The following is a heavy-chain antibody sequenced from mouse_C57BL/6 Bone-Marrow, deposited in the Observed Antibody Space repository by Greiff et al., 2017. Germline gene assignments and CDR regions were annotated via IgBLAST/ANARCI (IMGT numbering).Heavy chain of an antibody. CDR1: GFTFNTYA. CDR2: ISSKSNNNAT. CDR3: VRSRFAY. Sequence: EVQGVESGGGLVQPKGSLKLSCAASGFTFNTYAMHWVRQAPGQGLEWVARISSKSNNNATYSADSVKDRFTITRDDSQSMLYLQMNNLTTEDTASYNGVRSRFAYWGRGTLVTVSA. V-gene: IGHV10-3*01. J-gene: IGHJ3*01.